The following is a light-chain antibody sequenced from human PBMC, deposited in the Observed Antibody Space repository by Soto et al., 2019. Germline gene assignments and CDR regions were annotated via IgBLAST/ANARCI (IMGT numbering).Light chain of an antibody. CDR3: QQYNNWPFT. Sequence: EIVMTQSPATLSVSPGERATLSSRASQSVSSNLAWYQQKPGQAPRLLIYGASTRATGIPARFSGSGSRTEFTLTISSLQSEDFAVYYCQQYNNWPFTFGPGTKVDIK. J-gene: IGKJ3*01. CDR2: GAS. CDR1: QSVSSN. V-gene: IGKV3-15*01.